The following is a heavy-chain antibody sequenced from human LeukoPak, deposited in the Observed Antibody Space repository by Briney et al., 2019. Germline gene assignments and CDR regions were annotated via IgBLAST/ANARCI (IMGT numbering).Heavy chain of an antibody. J-gene: IGHJ4*02. V-gene: IGHV3-21*01. D-gene: IGHD5-12*01. CDR2: ISSGSRNI. CDR3: ARPGYSAYDGDY. Sequence: GGSLRLSCAASGFTFSSYSMNWIRQAPGKGLEWVSSISSGSRNIYYAGSVKGRFTISRDNAKNSLCLQMNSLRAEDTAVYYCARPGYSAYDGDYWGQGTLVTVSS. CDR1: GFTFSSYS.